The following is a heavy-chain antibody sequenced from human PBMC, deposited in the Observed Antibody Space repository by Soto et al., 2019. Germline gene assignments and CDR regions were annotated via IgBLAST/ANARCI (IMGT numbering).Heavy chain of an antibody. CDR1: GGSFSGYY. CDR3: ARVRGIAARRGWFDP. CDR2: INHSGST. J-gene: IGHJ5*02. V-gene: IGHV4-34*01. Sequence: QVQLQQWGAGLLKPSETLSLTCAVYGGSFSGYYWSWIRQPPGKGLEWIGEINHSGSTNYNPSPKSRVTISVDTSKNQFSLKLSSVTAADTAVYYCARVRGIAARRGWFDPWGQGTLVTVSS. D-gene: IGHD6-6*01.